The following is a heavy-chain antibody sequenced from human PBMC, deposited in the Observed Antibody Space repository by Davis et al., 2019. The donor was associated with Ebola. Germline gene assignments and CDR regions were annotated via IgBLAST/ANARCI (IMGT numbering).Heavy chain of an antibody. Sequence: PSETLSLTCTVSGGSISSYYWSWIRQPPGKGLERIGYIYYSGSTNYNPSLKSRVTISVDTSKNQFSLKLSSVTAADTAVYYCARHGRAYNWNVERQYYYYYYGMDVWGQGTTVTVSS. D-gene: IGHD1-20*01. CDR3: ARHGRAYNWNVERQYYYYYYGMDV. CDR1: GGSISSYY. CDR2: IYYSGST. J-gene: IGHJ6*02. V-gene: IGHV4-59*08.